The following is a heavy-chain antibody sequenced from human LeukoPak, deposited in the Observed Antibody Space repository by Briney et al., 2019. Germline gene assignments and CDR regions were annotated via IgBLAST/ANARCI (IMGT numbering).Heavy chain of an antibody. CDR2: ISSSSSTI. D-gene: IGHD3-22*01. J-gene: IGHJ4*02. CDR3: AGRGYYYDSSGYYEEDY. Sequence: PGGSLRLSCAASGFTFSSYSMNWVRQAPGKGLEWVSYISSSSSTIYYADSVKGRFTISRDNAKNSLYLQMNSLRAEDTAVYYCAGRGYYYDSSGYYEEDYWGQGTLVTVSS. V-gene: IGHV3-48*04. CDR1: GFTFSSYS.